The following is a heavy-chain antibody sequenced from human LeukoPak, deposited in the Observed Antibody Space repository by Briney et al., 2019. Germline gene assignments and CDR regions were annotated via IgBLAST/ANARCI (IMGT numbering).Heavy chain of an antibody. J-gene: IGHJ4*02. CDR1: GFTFGTYA. Sequence: GGSLRLSCTSSGFTFGTYAVSWFRQAPGKGLEWVAFIRSKTFGGTTEYAASVEGRFTISRDDSKSIVYLQMNSLKTEDTAVYYCTRYSGRTDYWGQGTLVTVSS. CDR3: TRYSGRTDY. V-gene: IGHV3-49*03. CDR2: IRSKTFGGTT. D-gene: IGHD5-18*01.